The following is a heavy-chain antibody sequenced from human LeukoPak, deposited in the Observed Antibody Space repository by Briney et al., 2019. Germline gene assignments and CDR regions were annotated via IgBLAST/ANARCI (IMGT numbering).Heavy chain of an antibody. D-gene: IGHD1-1*01. CDR2: ISGSGGST. Sequence: GGSLRLSCAASGFTFSSYAMSWVRQAPGKGLEWVSAISGSGGSTYYADSVKGRFTISRDNSKNTLYLQMNSLRAEDTAAYYCAKDPWYNWNDDWGYYFDYWGQGTLVTVSS. CDR3: AKDPWYNWNDDWGYYFDY. V-gene: IGHV3-23*01. J-gene: IGHJ4*02. CDR1: GFTFSSYA.